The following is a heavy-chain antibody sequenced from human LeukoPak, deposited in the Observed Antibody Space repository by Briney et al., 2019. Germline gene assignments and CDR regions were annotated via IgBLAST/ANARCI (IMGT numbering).Heavy chain of an antibody. CDR3: ARAGGDHPFDP. Sequence: NPSETLSLTCSVSGDSISTSSYYWGWIRQPPGKGLEWIGYIYDSGYTKYNPSLKSRVTISVDMSKNHFSLKLTSVTAADTAVYYCARAGGDHPFDPWGQGALVTVSS. CDR2: IYDSGYT. D-gene: IGHD4-17*01. J-gene: IGHJ5*02. CDR1: GDSISTSSYY. V-gene: IGHV4-61*05.